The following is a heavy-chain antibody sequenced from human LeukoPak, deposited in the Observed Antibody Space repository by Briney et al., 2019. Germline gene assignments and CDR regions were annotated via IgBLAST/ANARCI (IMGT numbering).Heavy chain of an antibody. V-gene: IGHV3-21*01. Sequence: GGSLRLSCAASGFTFSSYSMNWVRQAPGKGLEWVSSISSSSSYIYYADSVKGRFTISRDNAKNSLYPQMNSLRAEDTAVYYCARDRSSQRDAFDIWGQGTMVTVSS. D-gene: IGHD2/OR15-2a*01. CDR3: ARDRSSQRDAFDI. CDR2: ISSSSSYI. CDR1: GFTFSSYS. J-gene: IGHJ3*02.